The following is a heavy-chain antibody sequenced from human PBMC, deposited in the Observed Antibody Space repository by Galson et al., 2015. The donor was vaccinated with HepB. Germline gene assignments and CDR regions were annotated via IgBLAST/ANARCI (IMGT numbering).Heavy chain of an antibody. V-gene: IGHV1-69*04. J-gene: IGHJ4*02. CDR3: ARVGRDYYGSSGCYPYYFDY. CDR1: GGTFSSYA. D-gene: IGHD3-22*01. Sequence: SCKASGGTFSSYAISWVRQAPGQGLEWMGRIIPILGIANYAQKFQGRVTITADKSTSTAYMELSSLRSEDTAVYYCARVGRDYYGSSGCYPYYFDYWGQGTLVTVSS. CDR2: IIPILGIA.